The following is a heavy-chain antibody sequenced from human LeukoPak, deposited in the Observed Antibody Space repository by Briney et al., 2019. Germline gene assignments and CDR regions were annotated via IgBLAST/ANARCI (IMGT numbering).Heavy chain of an antibody. CDR1: GGSISSNNW. V-gene: IGHV4-4*02. D-gene: IGHD2-2*01. CDR3: VRDMGSSTSKD. CDR2: IYHSGTS. Sequence: SETLSLTCTVSGGSISSNNWWNWVRPPPGKGLEWIGEIYHSGTSNYNPSLKSRVTISLDKSKNQFSLRLNSVTAADTAVYYCVRDMGSSTSKDWGQGILVTVSS. J-gene: IGHJ4*02.